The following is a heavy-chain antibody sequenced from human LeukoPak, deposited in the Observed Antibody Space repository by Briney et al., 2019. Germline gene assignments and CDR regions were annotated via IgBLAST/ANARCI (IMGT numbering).Heavy chain of an antibody. J-gene: IGHJ4*02. CDR1: GGSISSYY. V-gene: IGHV4-59*08. Sequence: PSETLSLTCTVSGGSISSYYWSWIPQPPGKGLEWIGYIYYSGSTNYNPSLKSRVTISVDTSKNQFSLKLSSVTAADTAVYYCARAKGYFDYWGQGTLVTVPS. CDR3: ARAKGYFDY. CDR2: IYYSGST.